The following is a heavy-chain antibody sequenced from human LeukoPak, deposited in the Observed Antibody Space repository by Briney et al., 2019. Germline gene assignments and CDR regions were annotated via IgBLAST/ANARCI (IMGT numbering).Heavy chain of an antibody. V-gene: IGHV3-48*01. CDR3: ARDCGTTSCYDSSDFDY. Sequence: GGSLRLSCAASGYTFTSYSMNWVRQAPGKGLEWVSYISDGGETIYYADSVKGRFTISRDNAKNSLYLQMNSLRAEDTAVYYCARDCGTTSCYDSSDFDYWGQGTLVTVSS. D-gene: IGHD2-2*01. CDR1: GYTFTSYS. J-gene: IGHJ4*02. CDR2: ISDGGETI.